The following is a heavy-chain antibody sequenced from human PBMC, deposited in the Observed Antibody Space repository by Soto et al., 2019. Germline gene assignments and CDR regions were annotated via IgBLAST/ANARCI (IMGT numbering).Heavy chain of an antibody. V-gene: IGHV1-69*13. CDR1: GGTFSSYA. Sequence: SVKVSCKASGGTFSSYATSWVRQAPGQGLEWMGGIIPIFGTANYAQKFQGRVTITADESTSTAYMELSSLRSEDTAVYYCARDDPVVAATPGAFDIWGQGTMVTVSS. D-gene: IGHD2-15*01. J-gene: IGHJ3*02. CDR3: ARDDPVVAATPGAFDI. CDR2: IIPIFGTA.